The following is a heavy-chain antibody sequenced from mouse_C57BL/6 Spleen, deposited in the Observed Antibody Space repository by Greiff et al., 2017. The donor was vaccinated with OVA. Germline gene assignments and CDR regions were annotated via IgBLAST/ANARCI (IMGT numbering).Heavy chain of an antibody. J-gene: IGHJ2*01. D-gene: IGHD1-1*01. V-gene: IGHV1-69*01. CDR3: ARRGFTTVPHYFDY. CDR2: IDPSDSYT. Sequence: QVQLQQPGAELVMPGASVKLSCKASGYTFTSYWMHWVKQRPGQGLEWIGEIDPSDSYTNYNQKFKGKSTLTVDKSSSTAYMQLSSLTSDDSSFYYCARRGFTTVPHYFDYWGQGTTLTVSS. CDR1: GYTFTSYW.